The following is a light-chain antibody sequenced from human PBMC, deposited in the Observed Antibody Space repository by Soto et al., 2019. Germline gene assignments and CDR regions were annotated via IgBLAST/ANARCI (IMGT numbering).Light chain of an antibody. CDR2: GAS. CDR3: QQYDNWPPST. V-gene: IGKV3-15*01. J-gene: IGKJ2*02. CDR1: QSVSSF. Sequence: EIVVTQSPATLSVSPGERATLSCRASQSVSSFLAWYQQKPGQSPRLLIHGASTRATGVPARFSGSGSGTEFTLTISSLQSEDFAVYYCQQYDNWPPSTFGQGTKVDIK.